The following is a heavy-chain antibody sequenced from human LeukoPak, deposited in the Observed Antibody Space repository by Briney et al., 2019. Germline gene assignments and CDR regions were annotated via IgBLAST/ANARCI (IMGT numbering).Heavy chain of an antibody. CDR1: GFTFSSYA. Sequence: GGSLRLSCAASGFTFSSYAMYWVRQAPGKGLEYVSTISSNGGSTYYADSVKGRFTISRDNAKNSLYLQMNSLRAEDTAVYYCAKDKGYDSSSWYDYYYYGMDVWGQGTTVTVSS. CDR3: AKDKGYDSSSWYDYYYYGMDV. J-gene: IGHJ6*02. D-gene: IGHD6-13*01. V-gene: IGHV3-64*02. CDR2: ISSNGGST.